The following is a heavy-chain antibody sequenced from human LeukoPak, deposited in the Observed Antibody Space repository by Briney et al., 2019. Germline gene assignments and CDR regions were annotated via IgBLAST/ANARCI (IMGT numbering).Heavy chain of an antibody. CDR3: AKGHQGYCSGVSCYSFDY. CDR2: ITGSGGNT. D-gene: IGHD2-15*01. J-gene: IGHJ4*02. V-gene: IGHV3-23*01. CDR1: GFTFSSYA. Sequence: PGGSLRLSCAASGFTFSSYAMNWVRQAPGQGLEWVSAITGSGGNTYSADSVKGRFTISRDNSKNTLYLQMNTLRAEDTAVYYCAKGHQGYCSGVSCYSFDYWGQGTLVAVSS.